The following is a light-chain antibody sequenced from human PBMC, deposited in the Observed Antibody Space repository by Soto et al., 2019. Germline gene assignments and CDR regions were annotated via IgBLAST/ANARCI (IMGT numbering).Light chain of an antibody. CDR1: QSVSSSY. CDR2: GAS. J-gene: IGKJ2*01. Sequence: EIVLTQSPGTLSSSPGERATLSCRASQSVSSSYLAWYQQKPGQAPRLLIYGASSRATGIPDRFSGSGSGTDFTLTINRLEPEDFAVYYCQQYGSSPYTFGQGTKLEIK. CDR3: QQYGSSPYT. V-gene: IGKV3-20*01.